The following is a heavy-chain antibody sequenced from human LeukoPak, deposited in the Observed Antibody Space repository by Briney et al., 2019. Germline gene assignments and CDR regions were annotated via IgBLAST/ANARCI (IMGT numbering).Heavy chain of an antibody. Sequence: GGSLRLSCAASGFTFSSYSMNWVRQAPGKGLEWVSYISSSSSTIYYADSVKGRFTISRDNAKNSLYLQMNSLRAEDTAVYYCARDRTAATRSWDALDIWGQGTMVTVSS. D-gene: IGHD2-15*01. J-gene: IGHJ3*02. V-gene: IGHV3-48*01. CDR2: ISSSSSTI. CDR3: ARDRTAATRSWDALDI. CDR1: GFTFSSYS.